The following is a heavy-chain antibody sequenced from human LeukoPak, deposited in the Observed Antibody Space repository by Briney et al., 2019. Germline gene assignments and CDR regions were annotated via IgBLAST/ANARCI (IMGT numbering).Heavy chain of an antibody. CDR1: GDSFRSST. V-gene: IGHV1-69*05. J-gene: IGHJ5*02. CDR3: ARGLLYVALSSRSLKWFDL. Sequence: SVKVSCKASGDSFRSSTFAWVRQAPGRGLEWMGGIVPIFGSPNYAQKFQGRAAITTDHSTSTIYLELNSLTSEDTAMYYCARGLLYVALSSRSLKWFDLWGQGSLVTVSS. D-gene: IGHD2-2*01. CDR2: IVPIFGSP.